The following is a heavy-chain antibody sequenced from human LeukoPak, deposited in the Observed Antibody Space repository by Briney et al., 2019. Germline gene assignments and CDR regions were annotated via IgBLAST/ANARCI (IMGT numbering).Heavy chain of an antibody. J-gene: IGHJ3*02. D-gene: IGHD2/OR15-2a*01. Sequence: ASVKVSCKASGYTFTGYYMHWVRQAPGQGLEWMGWINPNSGGTNYAQKFQGRVTMTRDTSISTAYMELSRLRSDDTAVYYCARDLSTSVEHAFDIWGQGTMVTVSS. CDR2: INPNSGGT. V-gene: IGHV1-2*02. CDR1: GYTFTGYY. CDR3: ARDLSTSVEHAFDI.